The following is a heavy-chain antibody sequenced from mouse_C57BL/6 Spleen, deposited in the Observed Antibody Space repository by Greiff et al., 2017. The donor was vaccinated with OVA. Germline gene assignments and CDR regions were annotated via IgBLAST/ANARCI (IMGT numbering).Heavy chain of an antibody. J-gene: IGHJ2*01. V-gene: IGHV5-16*01. Sequence: EVKLVESEGGLVQPGSSMKLSCTASGFTFSDYYMAWVRQVPEKGLEWVANINYDGSSTYYLDSLKSRFIISRDNAKNILYLQMSSLKSEDTATYYCARDHYSNFFDYWGQGTTLTVSS. CDR1: GFTFSDYY. CDR2: INYDGSST. D-gene: IGHD2-5*01. CDR3: ARDHYSNFFDY.